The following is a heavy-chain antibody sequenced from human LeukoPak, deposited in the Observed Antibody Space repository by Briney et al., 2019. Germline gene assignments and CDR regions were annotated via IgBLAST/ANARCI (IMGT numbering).Heavy chain of an antibody. CDR1: GFTFGDYA. CDR2: IRSKAYGGTT. D-gene: IGHD3-3*01. Sequence: PGGSLRLSCTASGFTFGDYAMRWFRQAPGKGLEWVGFIRSKAYGGTTEYAASVKGRFTISRDDSKSIAYLQMNSLKTEDTAVYYCTRGGFLEWLFVDYWGQGTLVTVSS. CDR3: TRGGFLEWLFVDY. J-gene: IGHJ4*02. V-gene: IGHV3-49*03.